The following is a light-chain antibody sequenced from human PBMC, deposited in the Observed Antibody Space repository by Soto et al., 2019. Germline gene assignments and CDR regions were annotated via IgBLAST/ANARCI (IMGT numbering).Light chain of an antibody. Sequence: ETVLTQSPGTLSLSPGESATLSCRASQTIANNYLAWYQHKTGQAPRLLIYGASIRATDIPDRFSGSGSGTYFTLTISRLEPEDFAVYYCQHYGSPPRPFGQGTKVDMK. CDR2: GAS. V-gene: IGKV3-20*01. CDR3: QHYGSPPRP. CDR1: QTIANNY. J-gene: IGKJ1*01.